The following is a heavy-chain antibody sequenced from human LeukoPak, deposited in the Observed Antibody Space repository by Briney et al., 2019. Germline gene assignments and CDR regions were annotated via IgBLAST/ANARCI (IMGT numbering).Heavy chain of an antibody. D-gene: IGHD2-2*01. Sequence: GGSLRLSGAASGFTFNNYGMHWVRQAPGKGQEWVAVISYDGRNIHYPDSVKGRFTISRDISTDTLWLQMDSLRTEDTAVYYCAKGPLRGTAAAIDYWGQGTLVTVSS. CDR3: AKGPLRGTAAAIDY. V-gene: IGHV3-30*18. CDR2: ISYDGRNI. J-gene: IGHJ4*02. CDR1: GFTFNNYG.